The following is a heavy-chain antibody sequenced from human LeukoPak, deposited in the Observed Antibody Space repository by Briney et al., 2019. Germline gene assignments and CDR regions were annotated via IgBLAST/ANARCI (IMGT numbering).Heavy chain of an antibody. Sequence: GGSLRLSCAASGFTFSSYGMHWVRQAPGKGLEWVSVIWNDESNKYYADSVKGRFTISRDNSKNTLYLQMNSLRAEDTAVYYCAKDRIAAAATWWFDPWGQGTLVTVSS. V-gene: IGHV3-33*06. D-gene: IGHD6-13*01. CDR3: AKDRIAAAATWWFDP. CDR1: GFTFSSYG. CDR2: IWNDESNK. J-gene: IGHJ5*02.